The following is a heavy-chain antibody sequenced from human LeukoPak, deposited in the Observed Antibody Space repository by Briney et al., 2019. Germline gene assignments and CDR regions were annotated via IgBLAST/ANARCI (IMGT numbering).Heavy chain of an antibody. CDR3: ARDMFPGSSGVVIKNMDI. D-gene: IGHD3-3*01. J-gene: IGHJ6*03. CDR2: MNPNSGNT. V-gene: IGHV1-8*02. CDR1: GYTFTSYD. Sequence: ASVKVSCKASGYTFTSYDINWVRQATGQGLEWMGWMNPNSGNTGYAQKLQGRVTMTTDTSTSTAYMELRSLRSDDTAVYYCARDMFPGSSGVVIKNMDIWGKGTTVTVSS.